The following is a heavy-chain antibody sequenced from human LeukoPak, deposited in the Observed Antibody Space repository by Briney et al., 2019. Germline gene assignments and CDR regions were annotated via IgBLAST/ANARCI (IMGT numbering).Heavy chain of an antibody. V-gene: IGHV3-53*01. Sequence: GGSLRLSCTVSGFSVKNNYMRWVRQPPGKGLEWVSAIYSGGSTFYTDSVKGRFTVSRDIAQHTLSLQMNSLRADDTAIYYCFRFRTEWDDAHWGQGALVSVSS. CDR3: FRFRTEWDDAH. D-gene: IGHD3-3*01. CDR2: IYSGGST. CDR1: GFSVKNNY. J-gene: IGHJ4*02.